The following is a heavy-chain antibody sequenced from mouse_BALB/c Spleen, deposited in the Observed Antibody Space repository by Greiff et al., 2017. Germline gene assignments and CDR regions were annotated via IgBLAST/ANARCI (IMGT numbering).Heavy chain of an antibody. Sequence: VQLQQSGAELAKPGASVKMSCKASGYTFTSYWMHWVKQRPGQGLEWIGYINPSTGYTEYNQKFKDKATLTADKSSSTAYMQLSSLTSEDSAVYYCARSGGNPLWYFDVWGAGTTVTVSS. J-gene: IGHJ1*01. CDR3: ARSGGNPLWYFDV. D-gene: IGHD2-1*01. V-gene: IGHV1-7*01. CDR2: INPSTGYT. CDR1: GYTFTSYW.